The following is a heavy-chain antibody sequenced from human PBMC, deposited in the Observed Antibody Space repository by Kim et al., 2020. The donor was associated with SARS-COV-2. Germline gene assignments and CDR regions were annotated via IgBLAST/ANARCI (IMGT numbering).Heavy chain of an antibody. CDR3: ARLPNDYGDYDGRFDP. D-gene: IGHD4-17*01. J-gene: IGHJ5*02. Sequence: SRKSQVTISVESSQNQFSLKLSSVTAADTAVYYCARLPNDYGDYDGRFDPWGQGTLVTVSS. V-gene: IGHV4-31*01.